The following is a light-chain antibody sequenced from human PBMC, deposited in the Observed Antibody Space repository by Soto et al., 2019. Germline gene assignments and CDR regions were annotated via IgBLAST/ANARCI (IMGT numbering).Light chain of an antibody. J-gene: IGLJ2*01. CDR1: SSNIGAGYD. Sequence: QSVLTQPPSVSGAPGQRVTISCTGSSSNIGAGYDVHWYQHLPGTAPKLLIYGNINRPSGVPDRFSGSKSDTSASLAITGLQAEDEAYYYCQSYDSSLSVVFGGGTKVTVL. V-gene: IGLV1-40*01. CDR2: GNI. CDR3: QSYDSSLSVV.